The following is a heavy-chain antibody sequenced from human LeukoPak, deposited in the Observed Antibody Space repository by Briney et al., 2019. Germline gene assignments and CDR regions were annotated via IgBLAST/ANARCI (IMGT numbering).Heavy chain of an antibody. Sequence: SETLSLTCAVYGGSFSGYYWSWIRQPPGKGLKWIGEINHSGSTNYNPSLKSRVTISVDTSKNQFSLKLSSVTATDTAVYYCARLPMSAWELPTHYFDYWGQGTLVTVSS. V-gene: IGHV4-34*01. D-gene: IGHD1-26*01. J-gene: IGHJ4*02. CDR1: GGSFSGYY. CDR2: INHSGST. CDR3: ARLPMSAWELPTHYFDY.